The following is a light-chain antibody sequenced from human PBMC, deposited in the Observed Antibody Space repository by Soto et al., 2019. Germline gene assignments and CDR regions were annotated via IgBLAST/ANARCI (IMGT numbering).Light chain of an antibody. CDR1: SSNIGAGYD. CDR2: GNS. J-gene: IGLJ3*02. CDR3: QSYDSSLGGWV. V-gene: IGLV1-40*01. Sequence: QSLVTQPPSVSGAPGQRVTISCTGSSSNIGAGYDVHWFQQIPGTAPKVLIHGNSNRPSGVPDRFSGSKSGTSASLAITGLQAEDEADYYCQSYDSSLGGWVFGGGTKLTVL.